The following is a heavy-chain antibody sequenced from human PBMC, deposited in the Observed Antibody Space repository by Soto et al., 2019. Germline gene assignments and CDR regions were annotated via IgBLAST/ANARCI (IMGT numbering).Heavy chain of an antibody. CDR1: GFSFSSHG. CDR3: VKDNQLRAIAVAVYGMDV. V-gene: IGHV3-30*18. Sequence: QVQLVESGGGVVQPGTSLRLSCAASGFSFSSHGMHWVRQAPGKGLEWVAVMSYDGTNKYYADSVKGRFTISRDIYRNTLYLQMNSLKTEDTAVYYCVKDNQLRAIAVAVYGMDVWGQGTTVTVSS. D-gene: IGHD6-19*01. J-gene: IGHJ6*02. CDR2: MSYDGTNK.